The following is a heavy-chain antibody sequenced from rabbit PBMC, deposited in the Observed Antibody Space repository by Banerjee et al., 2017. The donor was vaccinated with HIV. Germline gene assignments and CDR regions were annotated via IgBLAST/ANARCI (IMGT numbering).Heavy chain of an antibody. Sequence: QEQLVEYGGDLVKPGGTLTLTCKASGIDFSGSGCMCLVRQAPGKGLEWIACIYTGSGSTYYASWAKGRFTISKTSSTTVTLQMTSLTAADTATYFCARDYINGYTDYVFNLWGPGTLVTVS. CDR2: IYTGSGST. D-gene: IGHD6-1*01. V-gene: IGHV1S45*01. J-gene: IGHJ4*01. CDR1: GIDFSGSGC. CDR3: ARDYINGYTDYVFNL.